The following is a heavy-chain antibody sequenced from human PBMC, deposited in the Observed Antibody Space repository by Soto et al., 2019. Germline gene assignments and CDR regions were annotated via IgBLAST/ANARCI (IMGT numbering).Heavy chain of an antibody. CDR1: GFTFSNSA. D-gene: IGHD5-12*01. V-gene: IGHV3-23*01. CDR3: AKVGMATIRSGFDL. Sequence: EVQLLESGGGLIQPGGSLRLSCAASGFTFSNSAMSWVRQAPGKGLEWVSVVSVSGSTYYADSVKGRFTISRDTSKNTLYLQMNSLRAEDTAVYYCAKVGMATIRSGFDLWGRGTLVTVSS. CDR2: VSVSGST. J-gene: IGHJ2*01.